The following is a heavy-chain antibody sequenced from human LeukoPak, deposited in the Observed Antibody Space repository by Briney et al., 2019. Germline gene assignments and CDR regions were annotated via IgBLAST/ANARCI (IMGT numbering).Heavy chain of an antibody. CDR3: ARRMVVTADWSFDI. D-gene: IGHD2-21*02. J-gene: IGHJ3*02. CDR1: GFTFSSYG. CDR2: ISGSGGST. V-gene: IGHV3-23*01. Sequence: PGGSLRLSCAASGFTFSSYGMSWVRQAPGKGLEWVSGISGSGGSTYYADSVKGRFTISRDNSQNTLYLQMNSLRAEDTAVYYCARRMVVTADWSFDIWGQGTMVSVSS.